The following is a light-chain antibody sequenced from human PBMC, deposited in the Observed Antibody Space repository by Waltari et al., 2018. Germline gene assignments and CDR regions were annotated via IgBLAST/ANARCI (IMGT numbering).Light chain of an antibody. V-gene: IGLV1-47*01. CDR2: RNN. J-gene: IGLJ3*02. CDR3: SSWDDTLGVLL. CDR1: TSTSGRTF. Sequence: QSILTQPSPASGTPGQTVTISCSGATSTSGRTFVYWYQHVPGTAPKLLIFRNNQRPSGVSARFSGSKSGTSASLVIGGLRSEDEGTYFCSSWDDTLGVLLFGGGTKLTVL.